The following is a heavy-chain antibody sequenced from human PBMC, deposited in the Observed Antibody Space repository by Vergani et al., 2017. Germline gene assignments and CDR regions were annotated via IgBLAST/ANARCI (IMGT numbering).Heavy chain of an antibody. Sequence: QVHLQQRGAGVLKPSETLSLTCGVIGGSLSGYFWSWIRQSPGRGLEWIGEITAIGSAKYSPSATSRVTISVDTSSGEFTLTVTSVTAADTGLYFCASRRPRSNLGSKSNAWTFDSWGQGTLVTVSS. CDR3: ASRRPRSNLGSKSNAWTFDS. D-gene: IGHD3-16*01. CDR1: GGSLSGYF. V-gene: IGHV4-34*02. J-gene: IGHJ4*02. CDR2: ITAIGSA.